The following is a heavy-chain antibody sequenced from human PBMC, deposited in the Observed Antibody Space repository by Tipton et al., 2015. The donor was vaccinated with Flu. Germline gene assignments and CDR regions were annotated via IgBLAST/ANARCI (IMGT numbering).Heavy chain of an antibody. J-gene: IGHJ4*02. V-gene: IGHV3-30*18. D-gene: IGHD1-14*01. CDR1: GFTFSSYG. Sequence: CAASGFTFSSYGMHWVRQAPGKGLEWVAVISYDGSNKYYADSVKGRFTISRDNSKNTLYLQMNSLRAEDTAVYYCAKFRGPGGLPPPGLNYFDYWGQGTLVTVSS. CDR3: AKFRGPGGLPPPGLNYFDY. CDR2: ISYDGSNK.